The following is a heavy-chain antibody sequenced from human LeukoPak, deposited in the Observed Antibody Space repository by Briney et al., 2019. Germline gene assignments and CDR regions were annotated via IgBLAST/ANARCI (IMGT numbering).Heavy chain of an antibody. CDR3: GRVFGVVARAFDL. CDR2: INSDGSST. Sequence: GGSLRLSCAASGFTFSSYWMHCVRHTPEKGLVWVSRINSDGSSTSYADSVKGRFTISRDNAKNTLYLQMSSLRAEDTAVYYCGRVFGVVARAFDLWGQGTLVTVSS. V-gene: IGHV3-74*01. CDR1: GFTFSSYW. D-gene: IGHD2-15*01. J-gene: IGHJ3*01.